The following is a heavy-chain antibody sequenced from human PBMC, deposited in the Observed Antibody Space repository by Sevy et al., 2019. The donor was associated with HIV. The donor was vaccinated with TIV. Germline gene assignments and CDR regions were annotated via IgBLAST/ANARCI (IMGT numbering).Heavy chain of an antibody. CDR2: IVNDPDGGTT. CDR3: STDIVVQSGYSYDFSRINPDFSHNSGADV. V-gene: IGHV3-15*04. CDR1: GFTFRNAW. D-gene: IGHD5-18*01. J-gene: IGHJ6*02. Sequence: GGSLRLSCVASGFTFRNAWMSWVRQVPGKGLEWVGRIVNDPDGGTTDYAAPVKGRFIISRDDSKNTLYLQMNSLKTGDIAVYYCSTDIVVQSGYSYDFSRINPDFSHNSGADVWGQGTTVTVSS.